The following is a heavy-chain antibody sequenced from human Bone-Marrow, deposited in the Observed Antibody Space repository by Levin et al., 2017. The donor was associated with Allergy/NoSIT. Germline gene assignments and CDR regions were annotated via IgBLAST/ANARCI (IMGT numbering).Heavy chain of an antibody. CDR1: EFTFSSYA. D-gene: IGHD2-15*01. Sequence: QSGRSLRLSCAASEFTFSSYAMSWVRQAPGKGLEWVSGISGSGGSTYHADSVKGRFTISRDNSKSTLYLQMNSLSAEDTALYYCAKGRCRGSCYPSSDDAFDIWGQGTMVTVSS. CDR3: AKGRCRGSCYPSSDDAFDI. J-gene: IGHJ3*02. CDR2: ISGSGGST. V-gene: IGHV3-23*01.